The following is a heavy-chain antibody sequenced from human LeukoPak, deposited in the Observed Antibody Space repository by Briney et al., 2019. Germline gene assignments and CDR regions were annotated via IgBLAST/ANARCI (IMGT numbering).Heavy chain of an antibody. CDR2: MAPSGSQK. J-gene: IGHJ4*02. CDR3: AIWASGNY. D-gene: IGHD3-10*01. CDR1: GFTFNWSW. V-gene: IGHV3-7*01. Sequence: GGSLRLSCAASGFTFNWSWMNWVRQAPGKGLEWVANMAPSGSQKRYVDSVKGRFTISRDNPGTSVYLEMNSLRTEDTAIYYCAIWASGNYWGQGTLVTVSS.